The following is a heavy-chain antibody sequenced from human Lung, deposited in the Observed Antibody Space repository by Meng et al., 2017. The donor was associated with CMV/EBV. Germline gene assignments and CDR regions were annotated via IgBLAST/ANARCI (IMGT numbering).Heavy chain of an antibody. CDR1: GFTLSDYY. Sequence: AASGFTLSDYYMTWIRHAPGKGLEWVSYISSSGSITKYLDSLKGRFTISRDNAKNSLFLQMNSLTVEDTAVYYCARDSSAVHNWLDSWGQGTLVTVSS. CDR2: ISSSGSIT. D-gene: IGHD1-26*01. J-gene: IGHJ5*01. CDR3: ARDSSAVHNWLDS. V-gene: IGHV3-11*04.